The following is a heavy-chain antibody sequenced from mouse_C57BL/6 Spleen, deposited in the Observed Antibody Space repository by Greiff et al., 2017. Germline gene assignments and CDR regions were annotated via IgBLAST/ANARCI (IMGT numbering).Heavy chain of an antibody. CDR1: GYTFTDYE. CDR2: IDPETGGT. V-gene: IGHV1-15*01. J-gene: IGHJ1*03. CDR3: TRGLTGYWDFDV. Sequence: VQLQQSGAELVRPGASVTLSCKASGYTFTDYEMHWVKQTPVHGLEWIGAIDPETGGTAYNQKFKGKAILTADKSSSTAYMELRSLTSEDSAVYYCTRGLTGYWDFDVWGTGTTVTVSS. D-gene: IGHD4-1*01.